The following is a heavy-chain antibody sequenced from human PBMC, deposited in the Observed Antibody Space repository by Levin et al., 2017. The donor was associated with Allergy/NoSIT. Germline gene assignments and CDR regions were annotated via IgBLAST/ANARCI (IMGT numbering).Heavy chain of an antibody. Sequence: GESLKISCAASGFTFSSYGMHWVRQAPGKGLEWVAVIWYDGSNKYYADSVKGRFTISRDNSKNTLYLQMNSLRAEDTAVYYCARDGLTMVRGRDWFDPWGQGTLVTVSS. V-gene: IGHV3-33*01. CDR3: ARDGLTMVRGRDWFDP. CDR1: GFTFSSYG. CDR2: IWYDGSNK. J-gene: IGHJ5*02. D-gene: IGHD3-10*01.